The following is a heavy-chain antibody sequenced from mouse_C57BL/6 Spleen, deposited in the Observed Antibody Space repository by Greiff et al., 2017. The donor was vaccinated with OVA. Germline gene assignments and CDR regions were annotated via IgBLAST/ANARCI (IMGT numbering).Heavy chain of an antibody. V-gene: IGHV1-18*01. J-gene: IGHJ4*01. Sequence: EVKLQQSGPELVKPGASVKIPCKASGYTFTDYNMDWVKQSHGKSLEWIGDINPNNGGTIYNQKFKGKATLTVDQSSSTAYMELRSLTSEDTAVYYCARMGYDGYDYYAMDYWGQGTSVTVSS. D-gene: IGHD2-3*01. CDR3: ARMGYDGYDYYAMDY. CDR1: GYTFTDYN. CDR2: INPNNGGT.